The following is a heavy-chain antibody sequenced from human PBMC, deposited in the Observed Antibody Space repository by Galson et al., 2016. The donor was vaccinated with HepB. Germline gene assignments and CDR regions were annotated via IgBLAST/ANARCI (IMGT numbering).Heavy chain of an antibody. CDR2: IFYSERA. Sequence: ETLSLTCTVSGGSITNFYWSWIRQPPGKGLEWVGNIFYSERANYKPSLKSRVTISVDTSRNQLSLRLSSVTAADTAVYYCARLGLRWFGDLLPPAPDYYFDNWGQGTLVTVSS. CDR3: ARLGLRWFGDLLPPAPDYYFDN. D-gene: IGHD3-10*01. V-gene: IGHV4-59*03. J-gene: IGHJ4*02. CDR1: GGSITNFY.